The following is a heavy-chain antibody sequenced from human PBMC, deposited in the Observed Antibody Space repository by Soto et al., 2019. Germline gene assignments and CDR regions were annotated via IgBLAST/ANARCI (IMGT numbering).Heavy chain of an antibody. CDR2: IYPADSDT. CDR1: GYSFVHYW. CDR3: ARHETTVKGYCSITTCQNWFDS. D-gene: IGHD2-2*01. J-gene: IGHJ5*01. Sequence: GESLKISCKASGYSFVHYWIGWVRQMPGKGLEWMGIIYPADSDTRYSPSFQGQVTISVDKSIGTAYLQWSSLKASDTAVYFCARHETTVKGYCSITTCQNWFDSWGQGTLVTVSS. V-gene: IGHV5-51*01.